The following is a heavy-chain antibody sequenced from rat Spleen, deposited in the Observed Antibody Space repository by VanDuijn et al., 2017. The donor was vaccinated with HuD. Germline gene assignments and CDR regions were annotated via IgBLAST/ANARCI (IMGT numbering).Heavy chain of an antibody. CDR2: ISYDGSRT. J-gene: IGHJ2*01. Sequence: EVQLVESGGGLVQPGRSLKLSCAASGFTFSDYYMAWVRQAPTKGLEWVASISYDGSRTHYPDSVKGRFTISRDIAKSTLYLQMNSLRSEDTATYYCTRGYYYFDYWGQGVMVTVSS. CDR3: TRGYYYFDY. CDR1: GFTFSDYY. D-gene: IGHD1-1*01. V-gene: IGHV5S10*01.